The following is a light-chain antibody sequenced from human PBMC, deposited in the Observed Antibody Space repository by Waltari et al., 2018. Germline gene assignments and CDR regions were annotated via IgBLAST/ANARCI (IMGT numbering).Light chain of an antibody. J-gene: IGKJ1*01. CDR3: MHSVEWPWT. CDR2: NVS. Sequence: DVVMTQSPLSLPATLGQPASISCRFSQSPVYSDGTTYLNWFQLRPGQSPRLLIYNVSNRDSGVPDRFSGSGSGTDFTLKISRVEAEDVGVYYCMHSVEWPWTVGQGTKVEVK. V-gene: IGKV2-30*01. CDR1: QSPVYSDGTTY.